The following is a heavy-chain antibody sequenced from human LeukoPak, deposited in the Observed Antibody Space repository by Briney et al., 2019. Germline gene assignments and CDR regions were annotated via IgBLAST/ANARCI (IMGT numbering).Heavy chain of an antibody. CDR3: AGGYDYYYHYGMDV. J-gene: IGHJ6*02. V-gene: IGHV4-59*08. CDR1: GGSISGYC. CDR2: VYCSGST. D-gene: IGHD5-12*01. Sequence: SETLSLTCTVSGGSISGYCWSWIRQPPGKGLEWIGYVYCSGSTNYSPSLGSRVTISVDTSRSRFSLKLSSVTAADTAVYYCAGGYDYYYHYGMDVWGQGTTVTVSS.